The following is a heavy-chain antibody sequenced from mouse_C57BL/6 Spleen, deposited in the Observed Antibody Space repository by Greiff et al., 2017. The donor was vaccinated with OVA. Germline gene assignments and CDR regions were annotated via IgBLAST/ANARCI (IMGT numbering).Heavy chain of an antibody. CDR2: ILPGSGST. J-gene: IGHJ4*01. Sequence: QVQLQQSGAELMKPGASVTLSCKATGYTFTGYWIEWVKQRPGHGLEWIGEILPGSGSTNYNEKFKGKATFTADTSSNTAYMQLSSLTTEDSAIYYCARSHYYGSSYLYYAMDYWGQGTSVTVSS. CDR1: GYTFTGYW. D-gene: IGHD1-1*01. CDR3: ARSHYYGSSYLYYAMDY. V-gene: IGHV1-9*01.